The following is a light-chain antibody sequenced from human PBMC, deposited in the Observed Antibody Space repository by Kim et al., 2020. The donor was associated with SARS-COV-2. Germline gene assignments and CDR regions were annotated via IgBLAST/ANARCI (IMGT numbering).Light chain of an antibody. J-gene: IGLJ1*01. CDR1: SSDVGTYDL. V-gene: IGLV2-23*02. CDR2: EVS. Sequence: QSVLTQPASVSGSPGQSITISCTGTSSDVGTYDLVSWYQHYPGTAPKLMIYEVSKRPSGVSNRFSGSTSGNTASLTISGLQAEDEADYYCCSYAGSSTFVFGTGTKVTVL. CDR3: CSYAGSSTFV.